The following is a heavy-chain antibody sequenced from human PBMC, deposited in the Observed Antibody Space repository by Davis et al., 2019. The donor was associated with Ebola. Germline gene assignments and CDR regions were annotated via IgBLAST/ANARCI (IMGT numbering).Heavy chain of an antibody. Sequence: SETLSLTCTVSGGSISSYYWSWIRQPPGKGLEWIGYIYYSGSTNYNPSLKSRVTISVDTSKNQFSPKLSSVTAADTAVYYCARVYYYDSSFDYWGQGTLVTVSS. D-gene: IGHD3-22*01. J-gene: IGHJ4*02. CDR2: IYYSGST. CDR1: GGSISSYY. CDR3: ARVYYYDSSFDY. V-gene: IGHV4-59*08.